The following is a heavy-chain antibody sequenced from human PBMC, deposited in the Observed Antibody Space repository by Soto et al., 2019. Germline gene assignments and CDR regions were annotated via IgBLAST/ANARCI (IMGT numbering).Heavy chain of an antibody. J-gene: IGHJ2*01. CDR1: GFAFSDRN. CDR2: TATKANSYTT. Sequence: EVQLVESGGGLVQPGGSLRLSCAASGFAFSDRNMDWVRRAPGKGLEWVGRTATKANSYTTGYAASMKGRFTISRDDSKTSLYLQMNSVRTEDTAVYYCATDLGGWSRPGWYFDLWGRGTLVTVS. V-gene: IGHV3-72*01. D-gene: IGHD6-19*01. CDR3: ATDLGGWSRPGWYFDL.